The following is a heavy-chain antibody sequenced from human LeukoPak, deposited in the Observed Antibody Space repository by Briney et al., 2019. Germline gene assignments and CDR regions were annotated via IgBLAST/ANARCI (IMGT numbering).Heavy chain of an antibody. D-gene: IGHD2-15*01. Sequence: GASVTVSCTASGYTFTGYYMHWVRQAPGQGLEWMGRINPNSGATNYAQKFQGRVTMTRDTSITTAYMELSRLMSDDTAVYYCARNSATDYYYGMDVWGQGTTVTVSS. J-gene: IGHJ6*02. CDR1: GYTFTGYY. CDR2: INPNSGAT. V-gene: IGHV1-2*06. CDR3: ARNSATDYYYGMDV.